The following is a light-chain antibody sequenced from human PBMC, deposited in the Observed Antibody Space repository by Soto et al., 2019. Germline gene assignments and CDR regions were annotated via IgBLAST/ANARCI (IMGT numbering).Light chain of an antibody. CDR3: QQYGSSPPLT. Sequence: EIVLTQSPGTLSLSPGERATLSCRASQSVSSSYLAWYQQKPGQAPRLLIYGASSRATGIPDRFSCSGSGTDFTLTISRLEPEDFAVYYCQQYGSSPPLTFSGGTKVEIK. V-gene: IGKV3-20*01. J-gene: IGKJ4*01. CDR1: QSVSSSY. CDR2: GAS.